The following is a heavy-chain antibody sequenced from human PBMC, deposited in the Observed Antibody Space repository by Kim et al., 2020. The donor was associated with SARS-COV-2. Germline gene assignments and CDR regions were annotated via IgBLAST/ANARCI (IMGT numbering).Heavy chain of an antibody. V-gene: IGHV3-72*01. Sequence: GGSLRLSCAASGFTFSDHYMDWVRQAPGKGLEWVGRTRNKANGYTTEYAASVKGRFTISRDDSKNSLYLQMNSLKTDDTAVYYCAREFLGYCSGNDCYWIYYFDYWGQGTLVTVSS. J-gene: IGHJ4*02. D-gene: IGHD2-15*01. CDR3: AREFLGYCSGNDCYWIYYFDY. CDR2: TRNKANGYTT. CDR1: GFTFSDHY.